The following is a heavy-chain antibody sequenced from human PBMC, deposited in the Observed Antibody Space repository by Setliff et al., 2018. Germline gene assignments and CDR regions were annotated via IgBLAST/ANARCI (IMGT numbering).Heavy chain of an antibody. CDR3: ARDGINGLGNI. D-gene: IGHD2-8*01. Sequence: SVKVSCKASGGAFSIFVFSWVRQAPGQGLAWMGGIIPMFDKARYAQKFQGRVTMTRNTSISTAYMELSSLRSEDTAVYYCARDGINGLGNIWGQGTMVTVSS. CDR2: IIPMFDKA. CDR1: GGAFSIFV. J-gene: IGHJ3*02. V-gene: IGHV1-69*05.